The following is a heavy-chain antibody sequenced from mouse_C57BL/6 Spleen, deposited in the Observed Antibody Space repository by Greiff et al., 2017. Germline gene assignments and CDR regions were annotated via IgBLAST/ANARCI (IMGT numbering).Heavy chain of an antibody. CDR3: ARSNTTVVAHFDY. J-gene: IGHJ2*01. Sequence: LVESGPELVKPGASVKISCKASGYAFSSSWMNWVKQRPGKGLEWIGRIYPGDGDTNYNGKFKGKATLTADKSSSTAYMQLSSLTSEDSAVYFCARSNTTVVAHFDYWGQGTTLTVSS. D-gene: IGHD1-1*01. CDR1: GYAFSSSW. V-gene: IGHV1-82*01. CDR2: IYPGDGDT.